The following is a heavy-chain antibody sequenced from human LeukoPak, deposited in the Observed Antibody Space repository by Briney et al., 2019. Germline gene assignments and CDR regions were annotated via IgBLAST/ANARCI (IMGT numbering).Heavy chain of an antibody. Sequence: PGGSLRLSCAASGFTFSSYAMSWVRQAPGKGLEWVSGISGSGGSTYYADSVKGRFTISRDNSRDTLYLQMNSLRAEDTAVYYCAKVYYDYVWGSYYFDYWGQGTLVTVSS. J-gene: IGHJ4*02. D-gene: IGHD3-16*01. CDR1: GFTFSSYA. CDR3: AKVYYDYVWGSYYFDY. V-gene: IGHV3-23*01. CDR2: ISGSGGST.